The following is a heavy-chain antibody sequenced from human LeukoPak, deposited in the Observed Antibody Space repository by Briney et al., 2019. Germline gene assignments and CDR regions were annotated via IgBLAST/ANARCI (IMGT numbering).Heavy chain of an antibody. Sequence: PGGSLRLSCAASGFTFSSYTVNWIRQAPGKGLEWVSSISGSSYYIYYADSVKGRFTISRDNSKNTLYLQMNSLRAEDTAVYYCARDNSHSRIYSTRGNAFDIWGQGTMVAVSS. CDR3: ARDNSHSRIYSTRGNAFDI. CDR1: GFTFSSYT. V-gene: IGHV3-21*01. D-gene: IGHD6-13*01. CDR2: ISGSSYYI. J-gene: IGHJ3*02.